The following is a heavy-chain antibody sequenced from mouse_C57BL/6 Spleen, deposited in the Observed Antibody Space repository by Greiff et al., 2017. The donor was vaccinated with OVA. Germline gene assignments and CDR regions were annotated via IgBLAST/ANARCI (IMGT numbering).Heavy chain of an antibody. CDR2: IYPRSGTT. Sequence: VQLVESGAELARPGASVKLSCKASGYTFTSYGINWVKQRTGQGLEWIGEIYPRSGTTYYNEKIKGKATLTADKSSSTAYMELRRLTSEDSAVHCCARWVDSSGYNFDYWGKGTTLTVSS. CDR3: ARWVDSSGYNFDY. D-gene: IGHD3-2*02. CDR1: GYTFTSYG. V-gene: IGHV1-81*01. J-gene: IGHJ2*01.